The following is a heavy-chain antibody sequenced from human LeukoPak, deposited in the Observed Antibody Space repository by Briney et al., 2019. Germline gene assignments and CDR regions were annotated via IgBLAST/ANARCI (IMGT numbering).Heavy chain of an antibody. V-gene: IGHV1-3*01. J-gene: IGHJ5*02. Sequence: ASVKVSCKASGYTFTSYAMHWVRQAPGQRLEWMGWINAGNGNTKYSQKFQGRVTITRDTSASTAYMELSSLRSEDTAVYYCARGKSCGGNSAWFDPWGQGTLVTVSS. CDR3: ARGKSCGGNSAWFDP. D-gene: IGHD4-23*01. CDR2: INAGNGNT. CDR1: GYTFTSYA.